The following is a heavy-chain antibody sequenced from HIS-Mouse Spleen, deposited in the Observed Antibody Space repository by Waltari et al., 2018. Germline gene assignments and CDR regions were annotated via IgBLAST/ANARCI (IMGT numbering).Heavy chain of an antibody. CDR2: IYSSGST. D-gene: IGHD6-13*01. CDR1: GGSISSSSYY. J-gene: IGHJ2*01. Sequence: QLQLQESGPGLVKPSETLSLTCTVSGGSISSSSYYWGWIRQPPGKGLEWIGSIYSSGSTYSNPSLQSRVTISVDTSKNQFSLKLSSVTAADTAVYYCAREIPYSSSWYDWYFDLWGRGTLVTVSS. CDR3: AREIPYSSSWYDWYFDL. V-gene: IGHV4-39*07.